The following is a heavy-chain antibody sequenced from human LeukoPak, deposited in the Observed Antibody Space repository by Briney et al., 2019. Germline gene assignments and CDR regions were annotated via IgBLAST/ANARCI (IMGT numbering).Heavy chain of an antibody. Sequence: GGTLRLSCAASGFTFSSHGMNWVRQAPGKGLEWVSSIVKSGTGTFYADSVKGRYTISRDNSKNTLYLELNSLRTEDTAVYFCAKALAGYYYIDVWGKGTTVTVSS. D-gene: IGHD6-19*01. V-gene: IGHV3-23*05. CDR1: GFTFSSHG. J-gene: IGHJ6*03. CDR3: AKALAGYYYIDV. CDR2: IVKSGTGT.